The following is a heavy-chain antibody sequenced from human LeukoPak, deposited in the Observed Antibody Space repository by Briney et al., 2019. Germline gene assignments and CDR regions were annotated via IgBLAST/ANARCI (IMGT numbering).Heavy chain of an antibody. D-gene: IGHD1-26*01. J-gene: IGHJ5*02. CDR1: GFTFSLYW. CDR3: VRERIYYSDLAYKERENFDP. V-gene: IGHV3-74*01. CDR2: LNEDGGTA. Sequence: PGGSLRLSCGACGFTFSLYWKHWLRQCPGKGLMWVSRLNEDGGTADYADSVKGRFTMSRDNAKSKVLLEMKGLIVEGTDIYFCVRERIYYSDLAYKERENFDPWGRGTLVTVSS.